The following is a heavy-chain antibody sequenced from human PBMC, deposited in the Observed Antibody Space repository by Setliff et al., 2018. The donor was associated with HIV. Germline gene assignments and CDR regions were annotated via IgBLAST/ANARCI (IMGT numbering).Heavy chain of an antibody. J-gene: IGHJ4*02. CDR3: ARHTVFVRYFDH. CDR1: AASIRSHY. Sequence: SETLSLTCTVSAASIRSHYWSWIRQSPGKGLEWIGNFYYTGSTDYNPSFKSRVTISLDKSNNQISLNLSSATAADTAVYYCARHTVFVRYFDHWGQGTQVTVSS. V-gene: IGHV4-59*11. CDR2: FYYTGST. D-gene: IGHD2-2*02.